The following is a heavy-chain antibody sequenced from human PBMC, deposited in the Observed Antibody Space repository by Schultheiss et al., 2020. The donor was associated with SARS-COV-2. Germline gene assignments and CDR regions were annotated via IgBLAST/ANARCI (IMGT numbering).Heavy chain of an antibody. V-gene: IGHV4-31*03. D-gene: IGHD3-22*01. J-gene: IGHJ6*02. CDR2: IYNSGSP. CDR3: ARDYYDSSGYYFYGMDV. CDR1: GGSISSGGYY. Sequence: SETLSLTCTVSGGSISSGGYYWSWIRQHPGKGLEYIGHIYNSGSPAYNPSLKSRVAISKDTSKNQVSLKLTSVTAADTAVYYCARDYYDSSGYYFYGMDVWGQGTTVTVSS.